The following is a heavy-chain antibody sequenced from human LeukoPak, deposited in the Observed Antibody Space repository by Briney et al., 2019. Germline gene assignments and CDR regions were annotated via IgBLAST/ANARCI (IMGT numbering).Heavy chain of an antibody. CDR3: ARDSGLSGGYGGYFDY. J-gene: IGHJ4*02. Sequence: GGSLRLSCAASGFTVSSNYMSWVRQAPGKGLEWVSVIYSGGSTYYADSVKGRFTISRDNSKNTLYLQMNSLRAEDTAGYYCARDSGLSGGYGGYFDYWGQGTLVTVSS. D-gene: IGHD1-26*01. CDR1: GFTVSSNY. V-gene: IGHV3-53*01. CDR2: IYSGGST.